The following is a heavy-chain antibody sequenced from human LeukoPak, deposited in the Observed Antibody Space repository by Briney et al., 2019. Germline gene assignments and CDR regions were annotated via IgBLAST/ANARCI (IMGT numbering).Heavy chain of an antibody. J-gene: IGHJ4*02. Sequence: GGSLRLSCAASGFTFSSYAMSWVRQAPGKGLEWVSAISGSGGSTYYADSVKGRFTISRDNSKNTLYLQMNSLRAEDTAVYYCARDLGPIEMATIDFDYWGQGTLVTVSS. V-gene: IGHV3-23*01. CDR2: ISGSGGST. CDR1: GFTFSSYA. D-gene: IGHD5-24*01. CDR3: ARDLGPIEMATIDFDY.